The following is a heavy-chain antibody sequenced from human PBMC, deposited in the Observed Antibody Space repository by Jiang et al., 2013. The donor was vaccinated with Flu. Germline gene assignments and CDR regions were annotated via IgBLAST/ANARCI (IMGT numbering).Heavy chain of an antibody. Sequence: EYGPGLVKPLKTLSLTCGVSGGSISSTNHYWAWIRQPPGKGLEWIATIFYNGDTYYDPSLGGRVTISVDTSKNQFSLRLASMTAADTAVYYCARSYYDSVNDGFDVWGQGTRVTVSS. V-gene: IGHV4-39*01. CDR2: IFYNGDT. CDR3: ARSYYDSVNDGFDV. D-gene: IGHD3-22*01. J-gene: IGHJ3*01. CDR1: GGSISSTNHY.